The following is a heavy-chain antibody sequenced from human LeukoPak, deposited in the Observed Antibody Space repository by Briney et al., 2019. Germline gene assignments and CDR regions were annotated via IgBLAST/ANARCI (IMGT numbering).Heavy chain of an antibody. CDR1: GGSFIGSH. CDR2: TNHSGNT. CDR3: ARDPTTVVTLPYYFDD. D-gene: IGHD4-23*01. V-gene: IGHV4-34*01. J-gene: IGHJ4*02. Sequence: SETLSLTCAVSGGSFIGSHWNWIRQPPGKGLEWIGETNHSGNTNYNPSLKSRVTISVDTSKNQFSLKLRSVTAADTAVYYCARDPTTVVTLPYYFDDWGQGTLVTVSS.